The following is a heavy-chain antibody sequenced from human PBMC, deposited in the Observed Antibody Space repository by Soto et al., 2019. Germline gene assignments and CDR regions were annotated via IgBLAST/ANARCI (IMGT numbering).Heavy chain of an antibody. Sequence: QVQLGESGGGVVQPGRSLRLSCAASGFTFSSYALHWVRLAPGKGLEWVAIISYDGSNKYYADSVKGRFTISRDNSKSTLYLQMNSLRVEDTAVYYCARDRATYYYGSGSYHDYWGQGTLVTVSS. V-gene: IGHV3-30-3*01. J-gene: IGHJ4*02. CDR3: ARDRATYYYGSGSYHDY. CDR1: GFTFSSYA. CDR2: ISYDGSNK. D-gene: IGHD3-10*01.